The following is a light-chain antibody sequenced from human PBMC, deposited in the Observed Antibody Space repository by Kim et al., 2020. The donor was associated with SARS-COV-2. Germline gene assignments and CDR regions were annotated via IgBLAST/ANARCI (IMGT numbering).Light chain of an antibody. CDR2: GAS. V-gene: IGKV3-20*01. CDR1: QSISSEF. Sequence: LSPGERATLSCRASQSISSEFLAWYQQISGQPPRLLIFGASNRAAGIPDRFSGGGSGTDFTLTITRLEPADSAIYYCQQYTTSPPAYTFGQGTKLE. CDR3: QQYTTSPPAYT. J-gene: IGKJ2*01.